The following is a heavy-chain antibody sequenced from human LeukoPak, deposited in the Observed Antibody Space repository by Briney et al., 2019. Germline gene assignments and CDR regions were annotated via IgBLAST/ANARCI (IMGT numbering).Heavy chain of an antibody. CDR2: IYYRVTS. J-gene: IGHJ3*02. CDR1: GDSISTYY. V-gene: IGHV4-59*01. D-gene: IGHD1-26*01. Sequence: PSETLSLTCTVSGDSISTYYWSWIRQPPGKGLEWIGYIYYRVTSDYNPSLKSRVTMSVDMSTRQISLKLSSVTAADTAVYYCAREGERGLDIWGQGAMVTVSS. CDR3: AREGERGLDI.